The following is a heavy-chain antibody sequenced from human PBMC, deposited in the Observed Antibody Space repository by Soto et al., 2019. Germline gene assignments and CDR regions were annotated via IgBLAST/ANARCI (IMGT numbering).Heavy chain of an antibody. CDR2: ISYDGSNK. CDR3: ASYYGDFDY. V-gene: IGHV3-30-3*01. CDR1: GFTFSSYA. Sequence: GGSLRLSCAASGFTFSSYAMSWVRQAPGKGLEWVAVISYDGSNKYYADSVKGRFTISRDNSKNTLYLQMNSLRAEDTAVYDWASYYGDFDYWGQGTLVTVSS. D-gene: IGHD4-17*01. J-gene: IGHJ4*02.